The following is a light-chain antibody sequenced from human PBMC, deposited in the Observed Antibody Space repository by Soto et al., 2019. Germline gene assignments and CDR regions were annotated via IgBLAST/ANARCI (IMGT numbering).Light chain of an antibody. CDR2: DVS. CDR1: SSDVGGYNY. J-gene: IGLJ1*01. CDR3: SSYTTSNTRQIV. Sequence: SLLSQPASLYGSPGQSITISLTGNSSDVGGYNYVSWYQHHPGKAPKLMIFDVSNRPSGVSNRFSGSKSGNTASLTISGLQPEDEADYYCSSYTTSNTRQIVFGTGTKVTVL. V-gene: IGLV2-14*03.